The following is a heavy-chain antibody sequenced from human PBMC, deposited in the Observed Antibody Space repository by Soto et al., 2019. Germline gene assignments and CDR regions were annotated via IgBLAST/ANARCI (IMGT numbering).Heavy chain of an antibody. CDR3: ARSPSSSWYYFDY. D-gene: IGHD6-13*01. Sequence: GGSLRLSCAASGFTFSSYSMNWVRQAPGKGLEWVSSISSSSSYIYYADSVKGRFTISRDNAKNSLYLQMNSLRAEDTAVYYCARSPSSSWYYFDYWGQGTLVTVSS. V-gene: IGHV3-21*01. CDR1: GFTFSSYS. CDR2: ISSSSSYI. J-gene: IGHJ4*02.